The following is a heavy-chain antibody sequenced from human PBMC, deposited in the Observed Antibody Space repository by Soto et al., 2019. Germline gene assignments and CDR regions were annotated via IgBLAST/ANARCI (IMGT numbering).Heavy chain of an antibody. CDR1: GGAFSGFY. J-gene: IGHJ4*02. CDR3: ARLNVQGSPRVDY. V-gene: IGHV4-34*02. Sequence: QVQLQQWGAGLLKPSETLSLPCGVSGGAFSGFYWSWIRQPPGKGLEWIGEINDRGSSTFNASRVTISVATAKRQFSLKLLSVPAADPAVYFCARLNVQGSPRVDYWGQGTLVIVSS. CDR2: INDRGSS.